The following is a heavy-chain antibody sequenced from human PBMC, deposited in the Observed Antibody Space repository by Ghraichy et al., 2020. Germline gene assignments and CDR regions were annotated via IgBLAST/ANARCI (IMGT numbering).Heavy chain of an antibody. CDR1: GFTFSNYA. CDR2: ISGSGGSI. J-gene: IGHJ4*02. D-gene: IGHD6-13*01. Sequence: GESLRLSCAASGFTFSNYAMSWVRQAPGKGLEWVSYISGSGGSIYHADSVKGRFTISRDSSKNTVYLQMSSLRAEDTAVYYCVKDISRQQLANFDYWGQGTLVTVSS. CDR3: VKDISRQQLANFDY. V-gene: IGHV3-23*01.